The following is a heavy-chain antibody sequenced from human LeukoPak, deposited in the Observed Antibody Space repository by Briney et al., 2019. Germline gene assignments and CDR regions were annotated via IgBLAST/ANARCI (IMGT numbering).Heavy chain of an antibody. J-gene: IGHJ4*02. CDR3: ARVRASGWWYGSGNYPNYFDY. CDR2: INHSGST. Sequence: SETLSLTCAVYGGSFSGYYWSWIRQPPGKGLEWIGEINHSGSTNYNPSLKSRVTISVDTSKNQFSLKLSSVTAADTAVYYCARVRASGWWYGSGNYPNYFDYWGQGTLVTVSS. CDR1: GGSFSGYY. D-gene: IGHD3-10*01. V-gene: IGHV4-34*01.